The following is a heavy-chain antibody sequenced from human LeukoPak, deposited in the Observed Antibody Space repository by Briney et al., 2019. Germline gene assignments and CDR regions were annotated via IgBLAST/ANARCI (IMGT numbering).Heavy chain of an antibody. CDR3: ARAVYDILTGYPTPVNYYYYGMDV. J-gene: IGHJ6*02. Sequence: SVKVSCKASGGTFSSYAISWVRQAPGQGIEWMGRIIPILGIANYAQKLQGRVTITADKSTSTAYMELSSLRSEDTAVYYCARAVYDILTGYPTPVNYYYYGMDVWGQGTTVTVSS. CDR2: IIPILGIA. CDR1: GGTFSSYA. D-gene: IGHD3-9*01. V-gene: IGHV1-69*04.